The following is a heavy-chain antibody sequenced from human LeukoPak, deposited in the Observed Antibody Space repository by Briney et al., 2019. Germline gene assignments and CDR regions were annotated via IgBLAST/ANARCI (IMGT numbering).Heavy chain of an antibody. V-gene: IGHV4-30-2*01. D-gene: IGHD6-6*01. Sequence: PSETLSLTCAVSGGSISSGGYSWSWIRQPPGKGLEWIAYIYHSGSTYYNPSLKSRVTISVDRSKNQFSLRLSSVTAADTAVYYCARGRDSSSFFDYWGQGTLVTVSS. CDR1: GGSISSGGYS. CDR3: ARGRDSSSFFDY. J-gene: IGHJ4*02. CDR2: IYHSGST.